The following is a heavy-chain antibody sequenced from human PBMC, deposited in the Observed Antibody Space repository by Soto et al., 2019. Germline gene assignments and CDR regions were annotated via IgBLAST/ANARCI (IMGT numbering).Heavy chain of an antibody. Sequence: GGSLRLSCAASGFTFSSYGMHWVRQAPGKGLEWVAVISYDGSNKYYADSVKGRFTISRDNSKNTLYLQMNSLRAEDTAVYYCAKDLLESGYDFTSYYGYHCMDPWGKGTPVTVSS. CDR2: ISYDGSNK. D-gene: IGHD5-12*01. J-gene: IGHJ6*03. CDR1: GFTFSSYG. CDR3: AKDLLESGYDFTSYYGYHCMDP. V-gene: IGHV3-30*18.